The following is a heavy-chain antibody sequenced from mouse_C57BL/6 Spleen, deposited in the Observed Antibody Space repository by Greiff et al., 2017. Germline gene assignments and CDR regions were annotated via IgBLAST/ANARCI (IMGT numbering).Heavy chain of an antibody. V-gene: IGHV1-15*01. CDR2: IDPETGGT. J-gene: IGHJ1*03. CDR3: TSYYGTDWYFDV. D-gene: IGHD1-1*01. CDR1: GYTFTDYE. Sequence: VQRVESGAELVRPGASVTLSCKASGYTFTDYEMHWVKQTPVHGLEWIGAIDPETGGTAYNQKFKGKAILTADKSSSTAYMELRSLTSEDSAVYYCTSYYGTDWYFDVWGTGTTVTVSS.